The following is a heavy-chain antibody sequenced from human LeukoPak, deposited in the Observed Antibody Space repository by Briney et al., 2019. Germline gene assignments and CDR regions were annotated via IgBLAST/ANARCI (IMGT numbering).Heavy chain of an antibody. D-gene: IGHD2-15*01. CDR3: ARPLYCSGGSCYYPGAAYHYYGMDV. Sequence: GGSLRLSCAASGFTISSYWMHWVRQAPGKGLVWVSRINSDGTSTSYSDSVKGRFTISRDNAKNTLYLQMNSLRAEDTAVYYCARPLYCSGGSCYYPGAAYHYYGMDVWGKGTTVTVSS. CDR2: INSDGTST. J-gene: IGHJ6*04. CDR1: GFTISSYW. V-gene: IGHV3-74*01.